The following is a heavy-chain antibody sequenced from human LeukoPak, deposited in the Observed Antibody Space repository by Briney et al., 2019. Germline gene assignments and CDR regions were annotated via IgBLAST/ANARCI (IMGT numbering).Heavy chain of an antibody. V-gene: IGHV4-39*07. CDR3: ARDTVERVDY. CDR1: GGSISSSSYY. J-gene: IGHJ4*02. Sequence: PSETLSLTCTVSGGSISSSSYYWGWIRQPPGKGLEWIGSIYYSGSTYYNPSLKSRVTISVDTSKNQFSLKLSSVTAADTAVYYCARDTVERVDYWGQGTLVTVSS. CDR2: IYYSGST.